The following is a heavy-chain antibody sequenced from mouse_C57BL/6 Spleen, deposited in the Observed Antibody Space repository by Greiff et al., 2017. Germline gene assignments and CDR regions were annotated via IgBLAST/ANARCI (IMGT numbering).Heavy chain of an antibody. Sequence: VQLQQSGAELVKPGASVKMSCKASGYTFTTYPIEWMKQNPGQSLEWIGNFHPYNDDTKYNEKFKGKATLTVEKSSSTVYLELSRLTSDDSAVYYGARDYDYDAGEFAYWGQGTLVTVSA. CDR1: GYTFTTYP. CDR2: FHPYNDDT. J-gene: IGHJ3*01. V-gene: IGHV1-47*01. CDR3: ARDYDYDAGEFAY. D-gene: IGHD2-4*01.